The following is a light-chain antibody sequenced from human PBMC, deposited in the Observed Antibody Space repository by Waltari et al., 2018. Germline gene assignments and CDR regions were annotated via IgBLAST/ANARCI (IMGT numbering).Light chain of an antibody. V-gene: IGLV3-1*01. CDR1: NLGDKY. J-gene: IGLJ2*01. CDR3: QAWDSSIDVV. CDR2: QDS. Sequence: SYELTQPPSVSVSPGQTASITCSGDNLGDKYACWYQQKPGQSPVLVIYQDSKRPSGMPERFSGSNSENTATLTISGTQAMDEAYYYCQAWDSSIDVVFGGGTKLTVL.